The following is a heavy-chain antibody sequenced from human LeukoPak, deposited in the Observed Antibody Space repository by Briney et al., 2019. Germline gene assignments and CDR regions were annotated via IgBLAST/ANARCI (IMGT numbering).Heavy chain of an antibody. V-gene: IGHV1-18*01. CDR3: ARVVRWLQFQGSPDY. CDR1: GYTFTSYG. J-gene: IGHJ4*02. Sequence: ASVKVSCKASGYTFTSYGISWVRQAPGQGLEWMGWISAYNGNTNYAQKLQGRVTMTTDTSTSTAYMELRGLRSDDTAVYYCARVVRWLQFQGSPDYWGQGTLVTVSS. CDR2: ISAYNGNT. D-gene: IGHD5-24*01.